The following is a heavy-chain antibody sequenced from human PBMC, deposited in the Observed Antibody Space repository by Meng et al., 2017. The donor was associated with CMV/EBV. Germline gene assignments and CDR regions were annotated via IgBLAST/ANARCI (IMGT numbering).Heavy chain of an antibody. CDR2: IRYDGSNK. J-gene: IGHJ6*02. V-gene: IGHV3-30*02. D-gene: IGHD3-10*01. Sequence: GGSLRLSCAASGFTFSNSDMNWVRQAPGKGLEWVAFIRYDGSNKYYADSVKGRFTISRDNSKNTLYLQMNSLRAEDTAVYYCAKDSLVLNYYYYYGMDVWGQGTTVTVSS. CDR3: AKDSLVLNYYYYYGMDV. CDR1: GFTFSNSD.